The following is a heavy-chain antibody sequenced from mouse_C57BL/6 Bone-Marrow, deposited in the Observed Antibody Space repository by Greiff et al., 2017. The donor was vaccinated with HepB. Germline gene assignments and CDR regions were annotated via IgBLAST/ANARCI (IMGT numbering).Heavy chain of an antibody. J-gene: IGHJ2*01. D-gene: IGHD1-1*01. CDR1: GYAFTNYL. Sequence: VKLQESGAELVRPGTSVKVSCKASGYAFTNYLIEWVKQRPGQGLEWIGVINPGSGGTNYNEKFKGKATLTADKSSSTAYMQLSSLTSEDSAVYFCARGDYYYGSSYGDYWGQGTTLTVSS. CDR3: ARGDYYYGSSYGDY. CDR2: INPGSGGT. V-gene: IGHV1-54*01.